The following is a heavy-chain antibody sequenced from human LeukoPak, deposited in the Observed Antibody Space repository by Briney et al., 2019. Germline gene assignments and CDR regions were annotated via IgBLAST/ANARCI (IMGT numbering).Heavy chain of an antibody. J-gene: IGHJ4*02. CDR3: AKGMGSGSYPRAFDY. D-gene: IGHD1-26*01. CDR2: ISGSGGST. CDR1: GFIFSSYA. V-gene: IGHV3-23*01. Sequence: GGSLRLSCAASGFIFSSYAMSWVRQAPGKGLDWVSLISGSGGSTYYADSVKGRFTISRDNSKNTLYLQMNSLRAEDTAVYYCAKGMGSGSYPRAFDYWGQGTLVTVSS.